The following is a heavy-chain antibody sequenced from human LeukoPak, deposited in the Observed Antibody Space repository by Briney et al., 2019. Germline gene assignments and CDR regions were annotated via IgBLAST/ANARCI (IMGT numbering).Heavy chain of an antibody. V-gene: IGHV5-51*01. CDR1: GYSFTSYW. D-gene: IGHD4-17*01. J-gene: IGHJ4*02. CDR2: IYPGDSDT. Sequence: GESLKISCKGSGYSFTSYWIDWVRQMPGKGLEWMGIIYPGDSDTRYSPSFQGQVTISADKSISTAYLQWSSLKASDTAMYYCARRISGLMTTVTAFDYWGQGTLVTVSS. CDR3: ARRISGLMTTVTAFDY.